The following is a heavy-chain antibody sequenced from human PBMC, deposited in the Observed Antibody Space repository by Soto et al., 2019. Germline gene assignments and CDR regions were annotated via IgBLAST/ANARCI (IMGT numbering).Heavy chain of an antibody. CDR3: ARDNRKMEWELPTYYFDY. CDR2: IIPIFGTA. J-gene: IGHJ4*02. V-gene: IGHV1-69*05. D-gene: IGHD1-26*01. CDR1: GGTFSSYA. Sequence: ASVKVSCKASGGTFSSYAISWVRQAPGQGLEWMGGIIPIFGTANYAQKFQGRVTITTDESTSTAYMELSSLRSEDTAVYYCARDNRKMEWELPTYYFDYWGQGTLVTVSS.